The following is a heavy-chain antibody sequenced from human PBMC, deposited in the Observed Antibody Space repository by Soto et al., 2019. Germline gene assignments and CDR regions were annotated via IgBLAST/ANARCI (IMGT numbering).Heavy chain of an antibody. CDR1: GFTFSSYA. CDR3: ARDLLRLGELSLIGYFDY. J-gene: IGHJ4*02. Sequence: QVQLVESGGGVVQPGRSLRLSGAASGFTFSSYAMRWVRQAPCRGLDWVATISYDGNNKYYADSVKGRFTISRDNPKHTVYLQMNSLRAEDTAVSYCARDLLRLGELSLIGYFDYWGQGTLVTVS. V-gene: IGHV3-30-3*01. CDR2: ISYDGNNK. D-gene: IGHD3-16*02.